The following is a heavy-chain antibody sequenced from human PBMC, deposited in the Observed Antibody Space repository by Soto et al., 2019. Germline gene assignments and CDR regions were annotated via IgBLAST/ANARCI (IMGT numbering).Heavy chain of an antibody. Sequence: GGSLRLSCAASGFTFSSYAMHWVRQAPGKGLEWVAVISYDGSNKYYADSVKGRFTISRDNSKNTLYLQMNSLRAEDTAVYYCARDSHYKDYYYYGMDVWGQGTTVTVSS. V-gene: IGHV3-30-3*01. CDR2: ISYDGSNK. D-gene: IGHD4-4*01. CDR3: ARDSHYKDYYYYGMDV. CDR1: GFTFSSYA. J-gene: IGHJ6*02.